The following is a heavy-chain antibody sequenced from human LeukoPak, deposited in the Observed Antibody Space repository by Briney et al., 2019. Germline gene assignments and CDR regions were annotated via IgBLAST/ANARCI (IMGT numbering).Heavy chain of an antibody. D-gene: IGHD3-22*01. J-gene: IGHJ4*02. CDR3: AKDRGGGYYDSSGYPFDY. CDR1: GFTFSSYA. V-gene: IGHV3-23*01. Sequence: GGSLRLSCAASGFTFSSYAMSWVRQAPGKGLEWVSAISGSGGSTYYADSVKGRFTISRDNSKETLYLQMNSLRAEDTAVYYCAKDRGGGYYDSSGYPFDYWGQGTLVTVSS. CDR2: ISGSGGST.